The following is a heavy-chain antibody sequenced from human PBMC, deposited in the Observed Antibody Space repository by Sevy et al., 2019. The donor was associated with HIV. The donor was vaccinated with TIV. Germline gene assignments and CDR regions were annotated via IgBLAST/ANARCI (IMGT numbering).Heavy chain of an antibody. D-gene: IGHD1-1*01. CDR2: INSNSGGT. Sequence: ASVKVSCVASGYTFAAYYIHWLRQAPGQGLEWMGWINSNSGGTRYAQKFQGRVTVTRDTSIGTVYMELSSLISDDTAVYYCARDVIEFTNSPRAFDIWGQGTMVTVSS. CDR1: GYTFAAYY. CDR3: ARDVIEFTNSPRAFDI. J-gene: IGHJ3*02. V-gene: IGHV1-2*02.